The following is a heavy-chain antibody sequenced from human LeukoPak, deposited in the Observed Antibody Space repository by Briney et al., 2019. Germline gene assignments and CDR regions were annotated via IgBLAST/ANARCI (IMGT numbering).Heavy chain of an antibody. D-gene: IGHD3-22*01. CDR2: ISSSSSYI. V-gene: IGHV3-21*03. Sequence: PGGSLRLSCAASGFTFSSYSMNWVRQAPGKGLEWVSSISSSSSYIYYADSVKGRFTISRDNAKNSLYLQMNSLENEDTAVYYCTTDRNYYDRSGHCYRDDSWGQGTLVTVSS. CDR3: TTDRNYYDRSGHCYRDDS. J-gene: IGHJ4*02. CDR1: GFTFSSYS.